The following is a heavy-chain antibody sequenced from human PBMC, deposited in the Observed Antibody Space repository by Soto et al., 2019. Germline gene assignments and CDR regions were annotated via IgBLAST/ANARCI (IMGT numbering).Heavy chain of an antibody. J-gene: IGHJ4*02. D-gene: IGHD6-13*01. CDR3: ASGIADAGTEY. V-gene: IGHV3-11*03. CDR2: ISSSSSYT. CDR1: GFTFSDYY. Sequence: ESGGGLVKPGGSLRPSSAASGFTFSDYYMSWIRQAPGKWLEWVSYISSSSSYTNYADSVTGRFTISRDNAKNSLYLQMNSLRAVETAVFSCASGIADAGTEYWGQGTLLTVSS.